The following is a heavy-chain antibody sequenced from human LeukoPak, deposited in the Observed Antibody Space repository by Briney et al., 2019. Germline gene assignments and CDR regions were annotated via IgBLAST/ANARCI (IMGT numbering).Heavy chain of an antibody. CDR1: GFTFSDTW. Sequence: GGSLRLSCAASGFTFSDTWMHWVRQAPGKGLVWVSRIRSDGSDTRYAESVKGRFTISRDNAKNSLYLQMNSLRAEDTALYYCARLRYNDFWSGHWKYYYYMDVWGKGTTVTVSS. CDR3: ARLRYNDFWSGHWKYYYYMDV. CDR2: IRSDGSDT. D-gene: IGHD3-3*01. J-gene: IGHJ6*03. V-gene: IGHV3-74*01.